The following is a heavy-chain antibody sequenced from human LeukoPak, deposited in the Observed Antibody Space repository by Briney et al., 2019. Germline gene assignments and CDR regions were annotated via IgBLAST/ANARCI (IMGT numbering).Heavy chain of an antibody. CDR2: ISAYNGNT. V-gene: IGHV1-18*01. D-gene: IGHD3-22*01. Sequence: ASVKVSCKASGYTFTSYGISWVRQAPGQGLEWMGWISAYNGNTNYAQKLQGRVTMTTDTSTSTAYMELRSLRPDDTAVYYCARSDYYDSSGYYLSFDYWGQGTLVTVSS. CDR3: ARSDYYDSSGYYLSFDY. J-gene: IGHJ4*02. CDR1: GYTFTSYG.